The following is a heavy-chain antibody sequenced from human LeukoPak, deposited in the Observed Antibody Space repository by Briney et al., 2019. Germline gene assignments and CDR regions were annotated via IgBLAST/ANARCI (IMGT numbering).Heavy chain of an antibody. Sequence: GSLRLSCAASGFTVSSNYMSWVRQAPGKGLEWIGSIYYSGSTNYNPSLKSRVTISVDTSKNQFSLKLSSVTAADTAVYYCARSKDILTGYCFDYWGQGTLVTVSS. J-gene: IGHJ4*02. CDR2: IYYSGST. V-gene: IGHV4-59*02. CDR1: GFTVSSNY. D-gene: IGHD3-9*01. CDR3: ARSKDILTGYCFDY.